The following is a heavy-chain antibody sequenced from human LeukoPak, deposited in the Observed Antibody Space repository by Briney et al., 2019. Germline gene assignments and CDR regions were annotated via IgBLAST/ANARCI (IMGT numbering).Heavy chain of an antibody. CDR2: ISWNSGSI. J-gene: IGHJ3*02. Sequence: GGSLRLSCAASGFTFDDYAMHWIRQAPGKGLEWVSGISWNSGSIGYADSVKGRFTISRDNAKNSLYLQMNSLRAEDTALYYCAKDMSIAVAVQAFDIWGQGTMVTVSS. V-gene: IGHV3-9*01. CDR1: GFTFDDYA. D-gene: IGHD6-19*01. CDR3: AKDMSIAVAVQAFDI.